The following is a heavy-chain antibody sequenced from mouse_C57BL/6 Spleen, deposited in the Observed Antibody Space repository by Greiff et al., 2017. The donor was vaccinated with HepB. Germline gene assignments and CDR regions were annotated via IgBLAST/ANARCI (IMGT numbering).Heavy chain of an antibody. CDR3: ARDGDYDYDDEYYYAMDY. CDR2: ISYDGSN. V-gene: IGHV3-6*01. J-gene: IGHJ4*01. Sequence: ESGPGLVKPSQSLSLTCSVTGYSITSGYYWNWIRQFPGNKLGWMGYISYDGSNNYNPSLKNRISITRDTSKNQFFLKLNSVTTEDTATYYCARDGDYDYDDEYYYAMDYWGQGTSVTVSS. CDR1: GYSITSGYY. D-gene: IGHD2-4*01.